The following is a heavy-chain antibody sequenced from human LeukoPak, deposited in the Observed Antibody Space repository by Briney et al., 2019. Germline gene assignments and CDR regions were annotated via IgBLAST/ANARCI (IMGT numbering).Heavy chain of an antibody. CDR2: FAGSDTTK. V-gene: IGHV3-48*03. D-gene: IGHD3-22*01. J-gene: IGHJ4*02. CDR3: TTLGYHLDS. CDR1: GFDFSAYE. Sequence: GGSLRLSCAASGFDFSAYEMNWVRQAPGKGLEWVAYFAGSDTTKYYADSVRGRFTISRDNAKNSLYPQMNSLRAEDTPLYYCTTLGYHLDSWGQGTLVTVSS.